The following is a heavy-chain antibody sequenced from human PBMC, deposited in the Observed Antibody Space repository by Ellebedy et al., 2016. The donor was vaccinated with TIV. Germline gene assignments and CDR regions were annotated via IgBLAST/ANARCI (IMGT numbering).Heavy chain of an antibody. V-gene: IGHV3-30*18. CDR1: GFILSTYA. Sequence: PGGSLRLSCVGSGFILSTYAMHWVRQAPGKGLEWVAVISTDGTKEYYVDSVKGRFIISRDNSKNTLYLQMNSLRSEDTAIYHCAKDLTDQVVPPAIHYWGQGTLVTVSS. D-gene: IGHD2-2*01. J-gene: IGHJ4*02. CDR2: ISTDGTKE. CDR3: AKDLTDQVVPPAIHY.